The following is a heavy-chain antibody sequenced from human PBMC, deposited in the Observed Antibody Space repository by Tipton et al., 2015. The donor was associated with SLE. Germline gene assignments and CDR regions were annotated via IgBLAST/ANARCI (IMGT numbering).Heavy chain of an antibody. CDR1: GGSISSGSYY. Sequence: TLSLTCTVSGGSISSGSYYWGWIRQPPGKGLEWIGSIYYSGSTYYNPSLKSRVTISVDTSKNQFSLKLSSVTAADTAVYYCARDPSAGGLDAFDIWGQGTMVTVPS. CDR2: IYYSGST. D-gene: IGHD3-3*01. V-gene: IGHV4-39*07. J-gene: IGHJ3*02. CDR3: ARDPSAGGLDAFDI.